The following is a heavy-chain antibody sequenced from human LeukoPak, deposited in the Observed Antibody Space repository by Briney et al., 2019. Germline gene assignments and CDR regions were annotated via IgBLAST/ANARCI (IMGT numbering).Heavy chain of an antibody. CDR2: IYTGGDT. CDR1: GFSVSNKY. V-gene: IGHV3-53*01. Sequence: GESLRLSCAAAGFSVSNKYMSWVRQAPGKGLEWVSVIYTGGDTYYADSVRGRFTISRDNSKNTVNLQMNSLRAEDTALYYCAGGQMFTSGGFDDWGQGTLVTVSS. D-gene: IGHD6-19*01. J-gene: IGHJ4*02. CDR3: AGGQMFTSGGFDD.